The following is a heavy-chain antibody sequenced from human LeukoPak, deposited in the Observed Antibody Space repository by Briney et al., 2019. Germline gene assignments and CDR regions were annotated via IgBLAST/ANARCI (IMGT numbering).Heavy chain of an antibody. CDR1: GYTFTSYD. CDR3: ARGRTYYYDACDY. CDR2: MNPNSGNT. D-gene: IGHD3-22*01. V-gene: IGHV1-8*03. J-gene: IGHJ4*02. Sequence: ASVKVSCKASGYTFTSYDINWVRQATGQGLEWMGWMNPNSGNTGYAQKFQGRVTITRNTSISTAYMELRSLRSDDTAVYYCARGRTYYYDACDYWGQGTLVTVSS.